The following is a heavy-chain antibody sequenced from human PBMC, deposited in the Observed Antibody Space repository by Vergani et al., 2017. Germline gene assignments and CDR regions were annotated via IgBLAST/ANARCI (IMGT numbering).Heavy chain of an antibody. J-gene: IGHJ4*02. Sequence: EVQLVESGGGLVQPGGSLRLSCAASGFTFSSYSMNWVRQAPGKGLEWVSYISSSSSTIYYADSVKGRFTISRDNAKNSLYLQMNSLRDEDTAVYYCARLSQITMVRGVTDYWGQGTLVTVSS. V-gene: IGHV3-48*02. CDR3: ARLSQITMVRGVTDY. CDR1: GFTFSSYS. D-gene: IGHD3-10*01. CDR2: ISSSSSTI.